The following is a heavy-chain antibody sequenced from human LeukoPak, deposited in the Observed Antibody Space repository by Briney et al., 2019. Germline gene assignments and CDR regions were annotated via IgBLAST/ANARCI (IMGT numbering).Heavy chain of an antibody. CDR2: IYPGDSDT. V-gene: IGHV5-51*01. CDR1: YW. Sequence: YWIGWVRQMPGKGLEWMGIIYPGDSDTRYSPSFQGQVTISADKSISTAYLQWSSLKASDTAMYYCASLGSGSYYPFDAFDIWGQGTMVTVSS. D-gene: IGHD3-10*01. CDR3: ASLGSGSYYPFDAFDI. J-gene: IGHJ3*02.